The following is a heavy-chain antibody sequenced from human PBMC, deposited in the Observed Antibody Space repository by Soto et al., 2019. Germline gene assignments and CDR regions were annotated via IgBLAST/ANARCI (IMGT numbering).Heavy chain of an antibody. D-gene: IGHD3-10*01. CDR2: IIPIFGTA. Sequence: SVKVSFKASGGTFSSYAISWLRQAPGQGLEWMGGIIPIFGTANYAQKFQGRVAITADGSTSTAYMELSSLRSEDTAVYYCARDFGEDGGGMDVWGQGTTVTVSS. J-gene: IGHJ6*02. V-gene: IGHV1-69*13. CDR1: GGTFSSYA. CDR3: ARDFGEDGGGMDV.